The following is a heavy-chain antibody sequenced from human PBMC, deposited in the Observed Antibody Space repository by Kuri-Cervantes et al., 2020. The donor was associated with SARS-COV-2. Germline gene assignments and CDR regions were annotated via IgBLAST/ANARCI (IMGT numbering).Heavy chain of an antibody. D-gene: IGHD1-26*01. CDR2: ISSSSSTI. Sequence: ETLSLTCAASGFTFSSYSMNWVRQAPGKGLEWVSYISSSSSTIYYADSVKGRFTISRDNAKNSLYLQMNSLRAEDTAVYYCAKDGSGSAGADAFDIWGQGTMVTVSS. V-gene: IGHV3-48*01. CDR3: AKDGSGSAGADAFDI. J-gene: IGHJ3*02. CDR1: GFTFSSYS.